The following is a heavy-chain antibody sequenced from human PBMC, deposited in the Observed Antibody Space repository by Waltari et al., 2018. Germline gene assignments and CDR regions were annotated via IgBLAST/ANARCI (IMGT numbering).Heavy chain of an antibody. D-gene: IGHD6-6*01. CDR1: GFTFDDYA. CDR2: ISWNGGSI. J-gene: IGHJ4*02. V-gene: IGHV3-9*01. Sequence: EVQLVESGGGLVQPGRSLRLSCAASGFTFDDYAMHWVRQAPGKGLEWVSGISWNGGSIGYADSVKGRFTISRDNAKNSLYLQMNSLRAEDTALYYCAKGKYSSSFDYWGQGTLVTVSS. CDR3: AKGKYSSSFDY.